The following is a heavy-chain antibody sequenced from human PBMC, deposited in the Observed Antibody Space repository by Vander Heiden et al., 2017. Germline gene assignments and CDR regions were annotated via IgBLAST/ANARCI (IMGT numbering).Heavy chain of an antibody. V-gene: IGHV3-33*01. J-gene: IGHJ3*02. CDR3: AWLNYYDSSGHDAFDI. Sequence: QVQLVESGGGVVQPGRSLRLSCAASGFTFSSYGMPWVRQAPGKGLEWVAVIWYDGSNKDYADSVKGRFTISRDNSKNTLYLQMNSLRAEDTAVYYCAWLNYYDSSGHDAFDIWGQGTMVTVSS. CDR1: GFTFSSYG. CDR2: IWYDGSNK. D-gene: IGHD3-22*01.